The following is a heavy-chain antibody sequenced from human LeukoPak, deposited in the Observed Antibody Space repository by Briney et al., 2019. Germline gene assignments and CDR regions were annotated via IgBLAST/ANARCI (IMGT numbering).Heavy chain of an antibody. V-gene: IGHV3-48*01. D-gene: IGHD1-26*01. Sequence: GGSLRLSCAASGFTFSSYSMNWVRQAPGKGLEWVSYISSSSSTIYYADSVKGRFTISRDNAKNSPYLQMNSLRAEDTAVYYCARDGLLEPAWGQGTLVTVSS. CDR3: ARDGLLEPA. J-gene: IGHJ5*02. CDR2: ISSSSSTI. CDR1: GFTFSSYS.